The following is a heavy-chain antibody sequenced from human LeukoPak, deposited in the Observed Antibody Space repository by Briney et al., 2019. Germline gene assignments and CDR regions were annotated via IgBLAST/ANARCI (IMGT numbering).Heavy chain of an antibody. Sequence: GGSLRLSCAASGFTFDDYAMHWVRQAPGKGLEWVSGISWNSGSIGYADSVKGRFTISRDNAKNSLYLQMNSLRAEGTALYYCAKDINYDSSGYYDYWGQGTLVTVSS. CDR2: ISWNSGSI. J-gene: IGHJ4*02. V-gene: IGHV3-9*01. CDR3: AKDINYDSSGYYDY. CDR1: GFTFDDYA. D-gene: IGHD3-22*01.